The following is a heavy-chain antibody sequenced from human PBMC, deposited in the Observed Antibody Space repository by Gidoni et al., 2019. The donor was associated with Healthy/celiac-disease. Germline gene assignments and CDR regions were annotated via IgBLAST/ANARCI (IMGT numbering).Heavy chain of an antibody. J-gene: IGHJ4*02. V-gene: IGHV1-46*01. CDR3: ARGIYDYIWGTIDY. CDR2: INPSGGST. D-gene: IGHD3-16*01. Sequence: QVQLVQSGAEVKKPGASVTFSCKASGYTFTSYYMHWVRQSPGQGREWMGIINPSGGSTSYAQKFQGRVTMTRDTSTSTVYMELSSLRSEDTAVYYCARGIYDYIWGTIDYWGQGTLVTVSS. CDR1: GYTFTSYY.